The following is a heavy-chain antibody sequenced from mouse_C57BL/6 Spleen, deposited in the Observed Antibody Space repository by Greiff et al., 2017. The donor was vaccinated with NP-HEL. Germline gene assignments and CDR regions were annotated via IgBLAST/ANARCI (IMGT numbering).Heavy chain of an antibody. CDR2: IDPETGGT. CDR1: GYTFTDYE. D-gene: IGHD2-2*01. CDR3: TRGLPHDMDY. Sequence: VKLMESGAELVRPGASVTLSCKASGYTFTDYEMHWVKQTPVHGLEWIGAIDPETGGTAYNQKFKGKAILTADKSSSTAYMELRSLTSEDSAVYYCTRGLPHDMDYWGQGTSVTVSS. J-gene: IGHJ4*01. V-gene: IGHV1-15*01.